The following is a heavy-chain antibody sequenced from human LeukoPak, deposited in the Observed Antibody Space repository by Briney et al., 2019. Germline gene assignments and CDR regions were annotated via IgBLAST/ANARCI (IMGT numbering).Heavy chain of an antibody. D-gene: IGHD3-22*01. Sequence: GGSLRLSCAASGFTFSSYWMSWVRQAPGKGLEWVANIKQDGSEKYYVDSVKGRFTISRDNAKNSLCLQMNSLRAEDTAVYYCARDIHSSGLYYYYYYMDVWGKGTTVTISS. V-gene: IGHV3-7*01. CDR2: IKQDGSEK. CDR1: GFTFSSYW. J-gene: IGHJ6*03. CDR3: ARDIHSSGLYYYYYYMDV.